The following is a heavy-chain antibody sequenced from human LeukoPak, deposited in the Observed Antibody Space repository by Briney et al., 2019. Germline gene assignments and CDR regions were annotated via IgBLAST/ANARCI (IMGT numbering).Heavy chain of an antibody. CDR1: GFTFSSYG. J-gene: IGHJ3*02. V-gene: IGHV3-23*01. CDR2: ISGSGGST. CDR3: AKGPYCSSTSCFPDAFDI. D-gene: IGHD2-2*01. Sequence: PGGTLRLSCAASGFTFSSYGMSWVRQAPGKGLEWVSAISGSGGSTYYGDSVKGRFTISRDNPKNTLYLQLNSLRAEDTAVYYCAKGPYCSSTSCFPDAFDIWGQGTMVTVSS.